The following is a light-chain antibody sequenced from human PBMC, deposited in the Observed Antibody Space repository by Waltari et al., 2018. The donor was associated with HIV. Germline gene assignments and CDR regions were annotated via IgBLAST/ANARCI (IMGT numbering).Light chain of an antibody. CDR3: SSYAGRNNYV. Sequence: QSALTQPPSASGSPGQSVTISCPGPSSDVGGYKYVSWYQQHPGKAPKLMIYEVSKRPSGVPDRFSGSKSGNTASLTVSGLQAEDEADYYCSSYAGRNNYVFGTGTKVTVL. V-gene: IGLV2-8*01. CDR1: SSDVGGYKY. J-gene: IGLJ1*01. CDR2: EVS.